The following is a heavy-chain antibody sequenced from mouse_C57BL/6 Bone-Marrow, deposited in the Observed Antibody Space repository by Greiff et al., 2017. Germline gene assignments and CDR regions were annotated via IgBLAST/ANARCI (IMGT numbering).Heavy chain of an antibody. Sequence: VQLQQPGAELVKPGASVKMSCKASGYTFTSYWITWVKQRPGQGLEWIGDIYPGSGSTNYNEKFKSKATLTVDTSSSTAYMQLSSLTSEDSAVSYCARPYSIDYWYFAVWGTGTTVTVSP. D-gene: IGHD2-10*01. CDR2: IYPGSGST. J-gene: IGHJ1*03. CDR1: GYTFTSYW. CDR3: ARPYSIDYWYFAV. V-gene: IGHV1-55*01.